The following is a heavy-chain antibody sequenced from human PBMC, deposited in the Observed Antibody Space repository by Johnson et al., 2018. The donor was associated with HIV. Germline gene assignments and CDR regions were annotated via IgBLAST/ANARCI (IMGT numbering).Heavy chain of an antibody. CDR1: AFTFSSYV. CDR2: ISYDGSNK. Sequence: QVQLVESGGGVVQPGRSLRLSCGASAFTFSSYVMHWVRQAPGKGLEWVALISYDGSNKYYADSVKGRFTISRDNSKNTLYLQMNSLRAEDSGVYYCARDRPRYSGYVEYAFDIWGQGTMVTVS. V-gene: IGHV3-30*03. J-gene: IGHJ3*02. CDR3: ARDRPRYSGYVEYAFDI. D-gene: IGHD5-12*01.